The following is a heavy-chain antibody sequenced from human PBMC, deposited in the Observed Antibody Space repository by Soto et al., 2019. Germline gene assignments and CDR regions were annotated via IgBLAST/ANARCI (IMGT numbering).Heavy chain of an antibody. CDR1: GYTFTDYY. CDR2: INPNSGAT. D-gene: IGHD5-12*01. V-gene: IGHV1-2*02. Sequence: QVQLVSSGAEVKKPGASVKVSCRASGYTFTDYYIHWVRQAPGQGLQWVGWINPNSGATEYAQKFQGRATMTRDPSISTVYMEVTRLRSDDTALYFCARAAPLRYSGYALDHWGQGTRVTVST. CDR3: ARAAPLRYSGYALDH. J-gene: IGHJ4*02.